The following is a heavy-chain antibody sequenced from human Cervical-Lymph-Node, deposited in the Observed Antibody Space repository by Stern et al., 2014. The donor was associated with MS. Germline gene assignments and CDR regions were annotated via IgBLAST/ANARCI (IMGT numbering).Heavy chain of an antibody. D-gene: IGHD3-16*01. V-gene: IGHV4-39*01. Sequence: VQLVESGPGLVKPSETLSLTCTVSGGSISSSSYYWGWIRQPPGKGLEWIGSIYYSGTTYTTPPLKSRVTIPVHPPKTQFSLNLGSVTAADTAVYYCARRRRGGPDYWGQGTLVTVSS. CDR3: ARRRRGGPDY. CDR2: IYYSGTT. J-gene: IGHJ4*02. CDR1: GGSISSSSYY.